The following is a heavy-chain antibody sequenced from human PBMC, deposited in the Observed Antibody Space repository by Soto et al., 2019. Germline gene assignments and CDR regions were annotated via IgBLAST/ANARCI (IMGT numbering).Heavy chain of an antibody. V-gene: IGHV4-59*01. CDR1: GGSISSYY. J-gene: IGHJ6*03. D-gene: IGHD6-13*01. CDR2: IYYSGST. Sequence: PSETLSLTCTVSGGSISSYYWSWIRQPPGKGLEWIGYIYYSGSTNYNPSLKSRVTISVDTSKNQFSLKLSSVTAADTAVYYCARVLAAAGTVYYYMDVWGKGTTVTVS. CDR3: ARVLAAAGTVYYYMDV.